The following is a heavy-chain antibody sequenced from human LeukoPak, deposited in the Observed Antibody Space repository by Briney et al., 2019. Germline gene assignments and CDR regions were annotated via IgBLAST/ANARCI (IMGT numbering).Heavy chain of an antibody. Sequence: GGSLRLSXAASGFTFSSYAMSWVRLAPGQGLEWVSTITSGVSSISGTGGTTYYADSVKGRFTISRDNSKNPVDLQMSSLRAEDTAIYYCAEDLYVTSTIRTFDYWGQGTLVTVSS. D-gene: IGHD2-2*02. CDR1: GFTFSSYA. CDR2: ITSGVSSISGTGGTT. J-gene: IGHJ4*02. CDR3: AEDLYVTSTIRTFDY. V-gene: IGHV3-23*01.